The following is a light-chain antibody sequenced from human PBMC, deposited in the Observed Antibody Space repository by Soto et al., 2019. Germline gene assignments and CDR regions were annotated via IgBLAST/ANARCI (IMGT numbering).Light chain of an antibody. CDR3: QQSYSTPPT. CDR2: TAS. CDR1: QTISYY. V-gene: IGKV1-39*01. Sequence: DIQVTQSPSSLSASVGDRVTITCRASQTISYYLNWYQQKPGKAPKLLIYTASNLVRGVPSRFSGSGSGTDFILTISSLQPEDFATYYCQQSYSTPPTFGQGTKVDIK. J-gene: IGKJ1*01.